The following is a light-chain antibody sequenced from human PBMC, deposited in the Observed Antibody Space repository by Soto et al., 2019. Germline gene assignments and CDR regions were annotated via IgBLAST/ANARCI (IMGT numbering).Light chain of an antibody. Sequence: QSVLRQPPSASGTPGQRVIISCSGSNSNIGRNTVNWYQLLPGTAPKLLIYTNNQRPSGVPDRFSASKSGTSASLAISGLQSEDEADYYCAAWEASRNGPVFGGGSKLTVL. CDR3: AAWEASRNGPV. J-gene: IGLJ2*01. CDR2: TNN. V-gene: IGLV1-44*01. CDR1: NSNIGRNT.